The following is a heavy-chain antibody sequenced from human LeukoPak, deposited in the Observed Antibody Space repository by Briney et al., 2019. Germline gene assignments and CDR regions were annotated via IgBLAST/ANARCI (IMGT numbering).Heavy chain of an antibody. Sequence: SETLSLTCTVSGGSISSSSYYWGWIRQPPGKGLEWIGSIYYSGSTYYNPSLKSRVTISVDTSKNQFSLKLSSVTAADTAVYYCARRSSSSPFDYWGQGTLVTVSS. CDR2: IYYSGST. J-gene: IGHJ4*02. V-gene: IGHV4-39*01. CDR3: ARRSSSSPFDY. CDR1: GGSISSSSYY. D-gene: IGHD2-2*01.